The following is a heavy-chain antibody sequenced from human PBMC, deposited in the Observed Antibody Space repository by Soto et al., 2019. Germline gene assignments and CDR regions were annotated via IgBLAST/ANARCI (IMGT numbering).Heavy chain of an antibody. CDR3: AKDMGTGRYSFQPFDY. V-gene: IGHV3-9*01. D-gene: IGHD1-26*01. J-gene: IGHJ4*02. CDR2: ISWNSGGI. Sequence: EMQLVESGGGLVQPGRSLRLSCATSGITFDDYAMHWVRQTPGKGLEWVAGISWNSGGIDYADSVKGRFTISRDNAKNSLHLQMTSLRVEDTALYYWAKDMGTGRYSFQPFDYWGQGTLVIVSS. CDR1: GITFDDYA.